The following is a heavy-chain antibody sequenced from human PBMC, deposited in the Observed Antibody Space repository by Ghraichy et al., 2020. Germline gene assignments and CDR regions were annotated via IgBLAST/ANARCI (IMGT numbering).Heavy chain of an antibody. CDR1: GYTFTSYG. Sequence: SVKVSCKASGYTFTSYGISWVRQAPGQGLEWMGWISAYNGNTNYAQKLQGRVTMTTDTSTSTAYMELRSLRSDDTAVYYCARDFLANLNMVRGVIGAFDIWGQGTMVTVSS. CDR3: ARDFLANLNMVRGVIGAFDI. J-gene: IGHJ3*02. D-gene: IGHD3-10*01. CDR2: ISAYNGNT. V-gene: IGHV1-18*01.